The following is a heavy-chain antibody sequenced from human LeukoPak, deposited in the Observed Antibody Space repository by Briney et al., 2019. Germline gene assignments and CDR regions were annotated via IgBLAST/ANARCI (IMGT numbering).Heavy chain of an antibody. Sequence: PGRSLRLSCAASGFTFSSYGMHWVRQAPGKGLEWVAVIWYDGSNKYYADSVKGRFTISRGNSKNTLYLQMNSLRAEDTAVYYCARDLVALTYYYDSSGYPTGGFDYWGQGTLVTVSS. J-gene: IGHJ4*02. D-gene: IGHD3-22*01. CDR3: ARDLVALTYYYDSSGYPTGGFDY. V-gene: IGHV3-33*01. CDR2: IWYDGSNK. CDR1: GFTFSSYG.